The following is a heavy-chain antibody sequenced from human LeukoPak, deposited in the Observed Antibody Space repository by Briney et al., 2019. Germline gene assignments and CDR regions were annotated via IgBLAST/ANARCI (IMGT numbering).Heavy chain of an antibody. CDR2: INHSGST. D-gene: IGHD3-22*01. V-gene: IGHV4-39*07. CDR3: ARVGRWAYYYDSSGYYYFDY. Sequence: SETLSLTCTVSGGSISSSSYYWSWIRQPPGKGLEWIGEINHSGSTNYNPSLKSRVTISVDTSKNQFSLKLSSVTAADTAVYYCARVGRWAYYYDSSGYYYFDYWGQGTLVTVSS. J-gene: IGHJ4*02. CDR1: GGSISSSSYY.